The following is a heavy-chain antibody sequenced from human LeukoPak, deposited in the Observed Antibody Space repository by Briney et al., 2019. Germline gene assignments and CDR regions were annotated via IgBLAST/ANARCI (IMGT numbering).Heavy chain of an antibody. CDR1: GGSISSYY. J-gene: IGHJ5*02. D-gene: IGHD1-1*01. CDR2: IYYSGST. CDR3: ARGSSWHWNDEVLDWFDP. Sequence: PSETLSLTCTVSGGSISSYYWSWIRQPPGKGLEWIGYIYYSGSTNYNPSLKSRVTISVDTSKNQFSLKLSSVTAADTAVYYCARGSSWHWNDEVLDWFDPWGQGTLVTVSS. V-gene: IGHV4-59*01.